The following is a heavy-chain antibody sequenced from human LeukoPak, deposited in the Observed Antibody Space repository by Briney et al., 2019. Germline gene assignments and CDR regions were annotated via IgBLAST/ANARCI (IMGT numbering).Heavy chain of an antibody. CDR3: ARALRYCSSTSCSNWFDP. D-gene: IGHD2-2*01. J-gene: IGHJ5*02. CDR1: GGSISSYN. CDR2: IYYSGST. Sequence: SETLSLTCTVSGGSISSYNWSWIRQPPGKGLEWIGYIYYSGSTNYNPPLKRRVTISVDTSKNQFSLKLSSVTAADTAVYYCARALRYCSSTSCSNWFDPWGQGTLVTVSS. V-gene: IGHV4-59*01.